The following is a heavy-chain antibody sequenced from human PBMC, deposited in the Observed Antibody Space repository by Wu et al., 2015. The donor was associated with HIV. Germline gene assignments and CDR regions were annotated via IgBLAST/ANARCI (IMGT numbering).Heavy chain of an antibody. CDR3: ARVSGSGWKGQFDY. CDR2: IIPIFGTA. D-gene: IGHD6-19*01. CDR1: GGTFSSYA. J-gene: IGHJ4*02. Sequence: QVQLVQSGAEVKKPGSSVKVPCKASGGTFSSYAISWVRQAPGQGLEWMGGIIPIFGTANYAQKFQGRVTITTDESTSTAYMELSSLRSEDTAVYYCARVSGSGWKGQFDYWGQGTLVTVSS. V-gene: IGHV1-69*05.